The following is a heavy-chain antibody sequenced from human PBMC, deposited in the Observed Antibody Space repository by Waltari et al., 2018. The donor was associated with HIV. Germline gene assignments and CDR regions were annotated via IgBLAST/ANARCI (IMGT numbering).Heavy chain of an antibody. V-gene: IGHV4-4*02. D-gene: IGHD4-17*01. CDR1: GGAISSSNC. CDR3: ARARPLLTTWAGVFDI. CDR2: IYHSGTT. J-gene: IGHJ3*02. Sequence: QVQLQESGPGLVKPSGTLSLTCVVSGGAISSSNCWSWVRQPPGKGLEWIGEIYHSGTTNDNPSLKSRVAISMDQSENQFSLILNSVTAADTAMYFCARARPLLTTWAGVFDIWGRGTMVIVSS.